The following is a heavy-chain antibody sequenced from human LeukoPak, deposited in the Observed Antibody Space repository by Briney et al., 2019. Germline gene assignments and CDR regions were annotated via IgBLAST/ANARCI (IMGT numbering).Heavy chain of an antibody. CDR3: ARVSIHYYYNYMDV. CDR2: MYYSGST. J-gene: IGHJ6*03. V-gene: IGHV4-39*07. CDR1: GGSISSSSYY. Sequence: SETLSLTCTVSGGSISSSSYYWGWIRQPPGKGLEWIGSMYYSGSTHYNPSLKSRVTISLDTSKNQFSLKLSSVTAADTAVYYCARVSIHYYYNYMDVWGKGTTVTVSS.